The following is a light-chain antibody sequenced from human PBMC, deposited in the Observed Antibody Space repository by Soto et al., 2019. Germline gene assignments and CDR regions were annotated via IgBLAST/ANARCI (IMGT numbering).Light chain of an antibody. CDR3: QQRSNWPALT. Sequence: VLARAPATLYLSPGARASLSCKASQSVKNYVAWYQQKPGQAPRLLIYDTSNRATGSPSRLNGTGSDTDSTLTIMRIGPEDLAVDYRQQRSNWPALTSGPGSKVDIK. J-gene: IGKJ3*01. CDR1: QSVKNY. V-gene: IGKV3-11*01. CDR2: DTS.